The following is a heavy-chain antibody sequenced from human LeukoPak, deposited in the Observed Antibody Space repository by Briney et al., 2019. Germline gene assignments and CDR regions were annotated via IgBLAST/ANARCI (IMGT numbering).Heavy chain of an antibody. CDR1: GGSISSGGYY. CDR3: ARVNGDGHNWFDP. V-gene: IGHV4-31*03. CDR2: IYYSGST. D-gene: IGHD5-24*01. Sequence: SETLSLTCTVSGGSISSGGYYWSWIRQHPGKGLEWIGYIYYSGSTYYNPSLKSRVTISVDTSKNQFSLKLSSVTAADTAVYYCARVNGDGHNWFDPWGQGTLVTVSS. J-gene: IGHJ5*02.